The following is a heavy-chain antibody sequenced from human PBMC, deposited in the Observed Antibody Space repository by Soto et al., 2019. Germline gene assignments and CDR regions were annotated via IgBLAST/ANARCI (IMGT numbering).Heavy chain of an antibody. J-gene: IGHJ6*02. CDR2: IIPIFGTA. Sequence: QVQLVQSGAEVKKPGSSVKVSCKASGGTFSSYAISWVRQAPGQGLEWMGGIIPIFGTANYAQKFQGRVTITADESTRTAYMELSSLRSEDTAVYYCARDSIAAAGTNYYYGMDVWGQGTTVTVSS. CDR3: ARDSIAAAGTNYYYGMDV. D-gene: IGHD6-13*01. V-gene: IGHV1-69*01. CDR1: GGTFSSYA.